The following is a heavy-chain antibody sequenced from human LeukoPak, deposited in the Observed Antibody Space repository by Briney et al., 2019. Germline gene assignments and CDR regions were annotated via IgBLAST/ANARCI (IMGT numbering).Heavy chain of an antibody. J-gene: IGHJ4*02. CDR3: AREPRGYFDY. CDR2: ISYDGSNK. V-gene: IGHV3-30-3*01. CDR1: GFTFSSYA. Sequence: GGSLRPSCAASGFTFSSYAMHWVRQAPGKGLEWVAVISYDGSNKYYADSVKGRFTISRDNSKNTLYLQMNSLRAEDTAVYYCAREPRGYFDYWGQGTLVTVSS.